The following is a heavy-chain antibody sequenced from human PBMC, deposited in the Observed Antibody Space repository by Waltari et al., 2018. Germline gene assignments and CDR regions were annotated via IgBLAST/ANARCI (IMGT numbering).Heavy chain of an antibody. D-gene: IGHD2-15*01. J-gene: IGHJ4*02. CDR1: GDSMNGRDW. Sequence: QLQLQQSGPGLVKPSESLSPTCAVSGDSMNGRDWWSWVRQPPGKGLAWIGQIHRSGKTHYNPSLESRVTLSIDTSNKQFSLKVPSATAADTAVYYCARDRGRGLYLDSWGQGTLVTVSP. CDR3: ARDRGRGLYLDS. V-gene: IGHV4-4*02. CDR2: IHRSGKT.